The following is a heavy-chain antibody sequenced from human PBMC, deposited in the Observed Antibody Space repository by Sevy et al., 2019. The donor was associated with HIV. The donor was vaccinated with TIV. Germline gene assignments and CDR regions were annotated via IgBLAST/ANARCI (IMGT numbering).Heavy chain of an antibody. CDR3: ASHSKIISVAGTIYFQH. CDR2: ISGSGGTI. Sequence: GGSLRLSCAASGFTFSDYYMSWIRQAPGKGLKWVSYISGSGGTIYYADSVKGRFTISRDNAKNSLYLQMNSLRAEDTAVYYCASHSKIISVAGTIYFQHWGQGTLVTVSS. J-gene: IGHJ1*01. D-gene: IGHD6-19*01. V-gene: IGHV3-11*01. CDR1: GFTFSDYY.